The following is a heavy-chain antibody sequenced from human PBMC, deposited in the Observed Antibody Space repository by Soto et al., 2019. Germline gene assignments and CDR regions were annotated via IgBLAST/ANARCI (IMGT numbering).Heavy chain of an antibody. J-gene: IGHJ4*02. CDR1: GFTFSTYA. V-gene: IGHV3-23*05. CDR3: TRDWERDSEAFFDY. Sequence: EAKLLESGGTLVEPGGSLRLSCAVSGFTFSTYAMSWVRQSPGKGLEWVSGIYTSGVPKYADSVQGRFTISRDDSKNTLYLQMNSLRAEDTAVYYCTRDWERDSEAFFDYWGQGTLVTVSS. CDR2: IYTSGVP. D-gene: IGHD3-3*02.